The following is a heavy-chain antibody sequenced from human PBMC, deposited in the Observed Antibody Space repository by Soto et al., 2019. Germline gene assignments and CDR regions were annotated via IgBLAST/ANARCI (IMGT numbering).Heavy chain of an antibody. J-gene: IGHJ4*02. Sequence: ASVKVSCKASGYTFTSYGISRVRQAPGQGLEWMGWISAYNGNTNYAQKFQGRVTITRDTSASTAYMELSSLRSEDTAVYYCARVSGYYLPDYWGQGTLVTVSS. V-gene: IGHV1-18*01. CDR1: GYTFTSYG. CDR3: ARVSGYYLPDY. D-gene: IGHD5-12*01. CDR2: ISAYNGNT.